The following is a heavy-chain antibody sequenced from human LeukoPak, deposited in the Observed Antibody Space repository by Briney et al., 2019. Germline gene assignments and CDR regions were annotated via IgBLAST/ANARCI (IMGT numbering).Heavy chain of an antibody. V-gene: IGHV3-48*02. CDR1: GFTFSSYA. J-gene: IGHJ4*02. Sequence: GGSLRLSCAASGFTFSSYAMNWVRQAPGKGLEWVSYISSSSSTIYYADSVKGRFTISRDNAKNSLYLQMNSLRDEDTAVYYCARDQERYSYGHGFDYWGQGTLVTISS. CDR3: ARDQERYSYGHGFDY. D-gene: IGHD5-18*01. CDR2: ISSSSSTI.